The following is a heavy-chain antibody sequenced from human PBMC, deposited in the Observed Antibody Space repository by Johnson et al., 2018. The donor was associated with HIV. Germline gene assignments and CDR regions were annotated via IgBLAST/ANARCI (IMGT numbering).Heavy chain of an antibody. CDR1: GFTFTNYW. D-gene: IGHD3-22*01. Sequence: VQLVESGGGLVQPGGSLRVSCVTSGFTFTNYWMSWVRQAPGKGLEWVANIKQDGSEKHYMDSVKGRFTVSRDNAKNSLDLQMSSLGPEDTAVYYCAGGRGTYYYDSSGYYSRRVGAFDIWGQGTMVTVSS. CDR2: IKQDGSEK. V-gene: IGHV3-7*05. CDR3: AGGRGTYYYDSSGYYSRRVGAFDI. J-gene: IGHJ3*02.